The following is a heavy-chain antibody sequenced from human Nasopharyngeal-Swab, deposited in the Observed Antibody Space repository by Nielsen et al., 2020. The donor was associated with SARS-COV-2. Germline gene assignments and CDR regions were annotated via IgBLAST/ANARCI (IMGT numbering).Heavy chain of an antibody. D-gene: IGHD1-26*01. Sequence: GESLKISCMGSGYTFTSYWISWVRQMPGKGLEWMGRIDPSDSYTNYNPSFQGHVTIPVDKSISTAYLQWSRLKASDTAMYYCARGRPSSGSSAYYYYGMDVWGQGTTVTVSS. CDR2: IDPSDSYT. V-gene: IGHV5-10-1*01. CDR3: ARGRPSSGSSAYYYYGMDV. J-gene: IGHJ6*02. CDR1: GYTFTSYW.